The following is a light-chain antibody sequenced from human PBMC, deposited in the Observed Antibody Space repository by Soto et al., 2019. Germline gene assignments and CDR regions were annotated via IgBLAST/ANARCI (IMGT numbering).Light chain of an antibody. J-gene: IGLJ3*02. CDR3: SSYTSSSTHWV. V-gene: IGLV2-14*01. Sequence: QSALTQPPSVSGSPGQSITISCTGTSSDVGGYNYVSWYQQHPGKAPKFMIYEVSNRPSGVSNRFSGSKSGNTASLTISGLQAEDEADYYCSSYTSSSTHWVFGGGTKITVL. CDR1: SSDVGGYNY. CDR2: EVS.